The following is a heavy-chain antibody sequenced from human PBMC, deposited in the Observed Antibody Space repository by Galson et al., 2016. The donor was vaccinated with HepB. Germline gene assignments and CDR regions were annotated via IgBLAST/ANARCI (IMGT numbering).Heavy chain of an antibody. CDR1: GFTFSSYA. CDR2: IWYDGSNN. J-gene: IGHJ5*02. V-gene: IGHV3-33*01. D-gene: IGHD3-10*01. Sequence: SLRLSCAASGFTFSSYAFHWVRQAPGKGLEWVALIWYDGSNNYYADSVKGRFTISRDDSMDTVYLQMTSLRVEDTAVYYCARERVVRGTHNWFDPWGQGTLVTVSS. CDR3: ARERVVRGTHNWFDP.